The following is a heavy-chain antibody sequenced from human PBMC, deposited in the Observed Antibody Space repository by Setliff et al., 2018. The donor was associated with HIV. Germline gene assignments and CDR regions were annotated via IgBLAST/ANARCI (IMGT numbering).Heavy chain of an antibody. Sequence: SETLSLTCVVSSDSVSNSNWWSWVRQSPGKGLEWIGEIYHTGSTHYNPSLESRVAISIDKSKNQFSLKMTSVTAADTAVYYCAKGSLGCSDFSCVFDYWGQGALVTVSS. V-gene: IGHV4-4*02. D-gene: IGHD2-8*01. J-gene: IGHJ4*02. CDR2: IYHTGST. CDR1: SDSVSNSNW. CDR3: AKGSLGCSDFSCVFDY.